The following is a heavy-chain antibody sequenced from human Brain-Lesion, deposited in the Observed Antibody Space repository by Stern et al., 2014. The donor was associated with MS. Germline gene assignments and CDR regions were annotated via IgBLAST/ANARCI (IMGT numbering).Heavy chain of an antibody. D-gene: IGHD2-15*01. V-gene: IGHV4-39*01. CDR2: IYYSGNT. J-gene: IGHJ5*02. Sequence: QLQLQESGPGLVKPSETLSLTCTVAGGSVSSTSYAWAWIRQPPGKGLEWIGTIYYSGNTYYSPSLTSRLTISLDTSKNQLYLQLRSVTAADTAVYYCAGEEDIRYCSGGSCTGNWFDPWGQGTLVTVSS. CDR3: AGEEDIRYCSGGSCTGNWFDP. CDR1: GGSVSSTSYA.